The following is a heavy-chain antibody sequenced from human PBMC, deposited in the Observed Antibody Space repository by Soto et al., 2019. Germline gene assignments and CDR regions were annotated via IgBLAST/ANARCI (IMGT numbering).Heavy chain of an antibody. Sequence: AASVKFSCKASGYTFTSYGISWVRQAPGQGLEWMGWISAYNGNTNYAQKLQGRVTMTTDTSTSTAYMELRSLRSDDTAVYYCARDKDIVVVVAGLWFDPWGQGTLVTVSS. CDR1: GYTFTSYG. CDR3: ARDKDIVVVVAGLWFDP. CDR2: ISAYNGNT. J-gene: IGHJ5*02. V-gene: IGHV1-18*04. D-gene: IGHD2-15*01.